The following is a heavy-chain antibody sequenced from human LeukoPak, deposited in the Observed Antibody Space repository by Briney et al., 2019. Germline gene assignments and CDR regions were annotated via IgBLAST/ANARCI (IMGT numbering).Heavy chain of an antibody. J-gene: IGHJ4*02. Sequence: SETLSLTCTVSGGSISSGSYYWTWMRQPAGKGLEWIGRIHTNGSTNYNPSFKSRVTISGDTSKNQFSLKLSSVTAADTAVYYCARDRYYYDSSGGRGLDYWGQGTLVTVSS. D-gene: IGHD3-22*01. CDR1: GGSISSGSYY. V-gene: IGHV4-61*02. CDR3: ARDRYYYDSSGGRGLDY. CDR2: IHTNGST.